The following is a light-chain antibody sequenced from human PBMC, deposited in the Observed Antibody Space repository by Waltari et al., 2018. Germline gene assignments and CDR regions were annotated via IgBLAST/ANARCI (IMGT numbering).Light chain of an antibody. V-gene: IGLV2-14*03. CDR2: DVS. CDR3: STYSPSGTPYV. J-gene: IGLJ1*01. Sequence: QSALTQPASVSGSPGQSITISCTGTSGDIGRHNFVSWYQQPPGKAPRLMIFDVSNRPSGVSDRFSGSKSGNAASLTISGLQAEDEADYYCSTYSPSGTPYVFGTGTEVTVL. CDR1: SGDIGRHNF.